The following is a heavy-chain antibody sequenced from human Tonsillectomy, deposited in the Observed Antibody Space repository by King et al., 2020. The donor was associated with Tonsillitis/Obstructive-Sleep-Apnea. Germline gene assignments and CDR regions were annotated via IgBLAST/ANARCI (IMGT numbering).Heavy chain of an antibody. D-gene: IGHD2-2*02. CDR2: IYYSGST. CDR3: ARAHCSSTSCYTGEYYFDY. V-gene: IGHV4-59*01. CDR1: GGSISSYY. J-gene: IGHJ4*02. Sequence: QLQESGPGLVKPSETLSLTCTVSGGSISSYYWSWIRQPPGKGLEWIGYIYYSGSTNYNPSLKSRVTISVDTSKNQFSLKLSSVTAADTAVYYCARAHCSSTSCYTGEYYFDYWGQGTLVTVSS.